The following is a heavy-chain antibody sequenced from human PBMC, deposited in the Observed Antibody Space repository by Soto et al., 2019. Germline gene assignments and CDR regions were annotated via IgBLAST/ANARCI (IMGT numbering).Heavy chain of an antibody. CDR3: VRGDCETSPCSGDFQF. Sequence: GASVKVSCKASGYKFTTYFIHWVRQAPGQGLEWMGMIHPSGDTGYAQKFRGRVTMTIDTSTTTAYMELRNLTSEDTAVYFSVRGDCETSPCSGDFQFWGQGTLVTVSS. CDR2: IHPSGDT. D-gene: IGHD2-21*01. J-gene: IGHJ1*01. V-gene: IGHV1-46*01. CDR1: GYKFTTYF.